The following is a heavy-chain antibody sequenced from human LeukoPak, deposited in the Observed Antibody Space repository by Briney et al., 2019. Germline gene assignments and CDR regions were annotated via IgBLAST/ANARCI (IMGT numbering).Heavy chain of an antibody. Sequence: QPGGSLRLSCAASGFTFSSYAMHWVRQAPGKGLEWVAVISYDGSNKYYADSVKGRFTISRDNSKNTLYLQMNSLRAEDTAVYYCAKEVRTAAHWGQGTLVTVSS. CDR2: ISYDGSNK. J-gene: IGHJ4*02. V-gene: IGHV3-30-3*01. CDR1: GFTFSSYA. CDR3: AKEVRTAAH. D-gene: IGHD6-25*01.